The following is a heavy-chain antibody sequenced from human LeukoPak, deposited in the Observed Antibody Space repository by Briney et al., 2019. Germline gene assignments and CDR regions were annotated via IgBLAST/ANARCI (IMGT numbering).Heavy chain of an antibody. J-gene: IGHJ4*02. V-gene: IGHV4-39*01. Sequence: PSETLSLTCTVSGGSISSSSYYWGWIRQSPGKGLKWIGSIFYSGSTYYNPSLKSRVTISIDTSENQFSLKLSSVTAADTAVYYCATTPALAVAGTLDPKEWGQGTLVTVSS. D-gene: IGHD6-19*01. CDR2: IFYSGST. CDR3: ATTPALAVAGTLDPKE. CDR1: GGSISSSSYY.